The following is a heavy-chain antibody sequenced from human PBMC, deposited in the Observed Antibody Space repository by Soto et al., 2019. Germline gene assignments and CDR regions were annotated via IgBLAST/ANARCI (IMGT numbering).Heavy chain of an antibody. Sequence: QVQLVQSGAEVKKPGSSVKVSCKASGGIFSTYAISWLRQAPVQGLEWMGGIIPLFGTPNYAQRFQGRVTITADESTSTAYMELRRLRSEDTAVYYCARDRDDYGSGNYYNRIDFWGQGTLVTVSS. D-gene: IGHD3-10*01. J-gene: IGHJ4*02. CDR2: IIPLFGTP. CDR3: ARDRDDYGSGNYYNRIDF. V-gene: IGHV1-69*01. CDR1: GGIFSTYA.